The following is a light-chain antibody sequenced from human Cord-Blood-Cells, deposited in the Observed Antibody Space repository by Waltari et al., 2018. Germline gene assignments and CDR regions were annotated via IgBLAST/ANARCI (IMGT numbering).Light chain of an antibody. J-gene: IGLJ3*02. V-gene: IGLV2-8*01. CDR2: EVS. CDR1: SSDVGGYNY. CDR3: SSYAGSNNLV. Sequence: QSALTQPPSASGSPGQSVTISCTGTSSDVGGYNYVSWYQQHPGKAPKLMIYEVSKRPSGVPDRFSGSKSCNTASLTVSGLQAEDEAAYYCSSYAGSNNLVFGGGTKLTVL.